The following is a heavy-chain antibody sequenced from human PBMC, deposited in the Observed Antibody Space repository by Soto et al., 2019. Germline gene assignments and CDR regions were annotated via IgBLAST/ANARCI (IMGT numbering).Heavy chain of an antibody. CDR3: ARVPGP. V-gene: IGHV4-30-2*01. J-gene: IGHJ5*02. CDR2: IYHSGST. CDR1: GGSIGSGGYS. Sequence: SATLPLTYAVSGGSIGSGGYSWSWIRQPPGKGLEWIGYIYHSGSTYYNPSLKSRVTISVDRSKNQFSLKLSSVTAADTAVYYCARVPGPWGQGTLVTVSS.